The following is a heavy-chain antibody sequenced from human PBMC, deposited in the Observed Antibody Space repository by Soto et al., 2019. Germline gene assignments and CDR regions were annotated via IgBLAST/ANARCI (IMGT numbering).Heavy chain of an antibody. D-gene: IGHD1-26*01. V-gene: IGHV1-69*13. J-gene: IGHJ4*02. Sequence: SVHSSCQGSGGTISSYAISGVRRAPGQGLEWMGGIIPISGTADYAQKFQGRLTITADESTSTAYMELSSLRYDDTAVYYCAKEGQRGSCVPDWGQGTQVTVSS. CDR3: AKEGQRGSCVPD. CDR1: GGTISSYA. CDR2: IIPISGTA.